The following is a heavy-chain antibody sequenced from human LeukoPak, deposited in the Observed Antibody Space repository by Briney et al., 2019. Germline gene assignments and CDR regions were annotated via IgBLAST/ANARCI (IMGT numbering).Heavy chain of an antibody. CDR1: GYTFTSYY. V-gene: IGHV1-46*01. Sequence: GASVKVSCKASGYTFTSYYMHRVRQAPGQGLEWMGIINPSGGSTSYAQKFQGRVTMTRDTSTSTVYMELSSLRSEDTAVYYCARDPSLLQLAPHFDYWGQGTLVTVSS. CDR3: ARDPSLLQLAPHFDY. J-gene: IGHJ4*02. D-gene: IGHD6-13*01. CDR2: INPSGGST.